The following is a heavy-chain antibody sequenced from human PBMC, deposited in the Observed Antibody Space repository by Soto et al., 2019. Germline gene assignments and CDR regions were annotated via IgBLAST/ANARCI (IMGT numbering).Heavy chain of an antibody. J-gene: IGHJ6*02. CDR2: IYPGDSDT. D-gene: IGHD2-8*01. Sequence: GESLKISCKGSGYSFTSYWIGWVRQMPGKGLEWMGIIYPGDSDTRYSPSFQGQVTISADKSISTAYLQWSSLKASDTAMYYCARYCTNGVCYPYGMDVWGQGTTVTASS. CDR1: GYSFTSYW. CDR3: ARYCTNGVCYPYGMDV. V-gene: IGHV5-51*01.